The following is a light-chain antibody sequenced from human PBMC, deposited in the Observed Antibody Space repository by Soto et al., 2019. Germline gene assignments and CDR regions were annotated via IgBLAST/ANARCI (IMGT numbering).Light chain of an antibody. CDR3: QQYDTSPPT. J-gene: IGKJ1*01. CDR1: QSVSSSS. Sequence: EIVLTQSPGTLSASQGERVTLSCRASQSVSSSSLAWYQQKPGQAPRLLIYAASSRATGIPDRFSGSGSGTDFTLTISRLEPEDFAVYSCQQYDTSPPTFGQGTKVDIK. CDR2: AAS. V-gene: IGKV3-20*01.